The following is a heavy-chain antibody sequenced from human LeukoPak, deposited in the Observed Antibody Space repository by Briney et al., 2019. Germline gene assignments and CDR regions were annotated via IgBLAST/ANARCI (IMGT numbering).Heavy chain of an antibody. CDR1: GFTFSSYS. Sequence: GGSLRLSCAASGFTFSSYSMNWVRQAPGKGLEWVSSISSSSSYIYYADSVKGRFTISRDNAKNSLYLQMNSLRAEDTAVYYCAGDRGYYYYMDVWGKGTTVTVSS. V-gene: IGHV3-21*01. J-gene: IGHJ6*03. CDR3: AGDRGYYYYMDV. D-gene: IGHD3-16*01. CDR2: ISSSSSYI.